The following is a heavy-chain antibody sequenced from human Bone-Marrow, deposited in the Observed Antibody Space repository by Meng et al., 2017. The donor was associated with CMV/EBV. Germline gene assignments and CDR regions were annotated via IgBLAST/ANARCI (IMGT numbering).Heavy chain of an antibody. CDR3: ARAYGRSKYVGYHDLDY. J-gene: IGHJ4*02. Sequence: GGSLRLSCAASGFTFSSYAMHWVRQAPGKGLEWVAVISYDGSNKYYADSVKGRFTISRDNSKNTLYLQMNSLRAEDTAVYYCARAYGRSKYVGYHDLDYWGQGTLVTVSS. D-gene: IGHD4-11*01. CDR1: GFTFSSYA. V-gene: IGHV3-30*04. CDR2: ISYDGSNK.